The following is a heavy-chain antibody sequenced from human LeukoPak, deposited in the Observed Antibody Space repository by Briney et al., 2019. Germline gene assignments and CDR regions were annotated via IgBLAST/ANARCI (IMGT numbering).Heavy chain of an antibody. CDR3: ARDWEKVAPAARNWFDP. J-gene: IGHJ5*02. D-gene: IGHD2-2*01. V-gene: IGHV3-11*01. CDR1: GFTFSDYY. CDR2: ISSSGSTI. Sequence: PGGSLRLSCAASGFTFSDYYMSWIRQAPGKGLEWVSYISSSGSTIYYADSVKGRFTISRDNAKNSLYLQMNSLRAEDTAVYYCARDWEKVAPAARNWFDPWGQGTLVTVSS.